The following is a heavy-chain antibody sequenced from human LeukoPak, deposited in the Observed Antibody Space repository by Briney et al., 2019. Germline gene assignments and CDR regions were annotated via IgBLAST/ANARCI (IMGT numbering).Heavy chain of an antibody. CDR2: IYWDDDK. J-gene: IGHJ4*02. D-gene: IGHD1-1*01. Sequence: SGPTLVNPTQTLTLTCTFSGFSLSTSGVGVGWIRQPPGKALEWLALIYWDDDKRYSPSLKNRLTITKDTPKNQVVLKMTNMDPVDTAIYYCAHRPSGYNWSHGDFDYWGQGTLVTVSS. CDR3: AHRPSGYNWSHGDFDY. V-gene: IGHV2-5*02. CDR1: GFSLSTSGVG.